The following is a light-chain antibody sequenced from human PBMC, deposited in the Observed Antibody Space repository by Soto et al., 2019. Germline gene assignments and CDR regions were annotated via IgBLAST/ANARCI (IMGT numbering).Light chain of an antibody. Sequence: EIHMTQSRSTVSGSVVDRGTITCRASQTINSWLAWYQQKSGEAPKVLIYRASSLERGVPSRFSGSGSGTEFTLTISSLQPDDFATYYCQQYNSDYTFGQGTKV. CDR1: QTINSW. CDR2: RAS. J-gene: IGKJ2*01. CDR3: QQYNSDYT. V-gene: IGKV1-5*03.